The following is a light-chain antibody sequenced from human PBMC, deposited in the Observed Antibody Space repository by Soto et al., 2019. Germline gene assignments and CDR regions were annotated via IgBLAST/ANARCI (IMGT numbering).Light chain of an antibody. CDR3: AAWDDSLNAGV. V-gene: IGLV1-44*01. J-gene: IGLJ2*01. CDR2: SNN. Sequence: QSALTQPPSASGTPGQRGTISCSGSSSNIGSNTVNWYQQLPGTAPKLLIYSNNQRPSGVPDRFSGSKSGTSASLAISGPHSEKEANYYWAAWDDSLNAGVCGGGTKVTVL. CDR1: SSNIGSNT.